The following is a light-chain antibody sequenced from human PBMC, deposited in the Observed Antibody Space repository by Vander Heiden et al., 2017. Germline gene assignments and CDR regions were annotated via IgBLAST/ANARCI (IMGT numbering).Light chain of an antibody. CDR2: SNK. J-gene: IGLJ3*02. CDR3: SAWGNSLNAWV. CDR1: SSNIGSRT. Sequence: QSVLTQPPSASGTPGQRVTISCSGSSSNIGSRTVNWYQHLPGTAPKLLIYSNKQRPSGVPDRISASKAGTSASLAVSGLQSEDEADYYCSAWGNSLNAWVFGGGTKLTVL. V-gene: IGLV1-44*01.